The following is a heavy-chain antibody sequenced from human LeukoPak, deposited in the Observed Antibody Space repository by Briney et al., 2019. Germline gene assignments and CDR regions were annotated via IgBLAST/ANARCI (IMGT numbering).Heavy chain of an antibody. V-gene: IGHV3-23*01. CDR3: AKTRPLDSSSWSHGDY. D-gene: IGHD6-13*01. CDR2: VSGSGDST. J-gene: IGHJ4*02. CDR1: GFTFSSYA. Sequence: GGSLRLSCAASGFTFSSYAMSWVRQAPGKGLEWVSAVSGSGDSTYYGDSVKGRFTISRDNSKNTLYLQMNSLRAEDTAVYYCAKTRPLDSSSWSHGDYWGQGTLVTVSS.